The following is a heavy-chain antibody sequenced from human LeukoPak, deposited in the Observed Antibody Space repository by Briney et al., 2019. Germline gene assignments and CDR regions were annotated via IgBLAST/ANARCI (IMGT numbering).Heavy chain of an antibody. CDR1: GGTFSSYA. D-gene: IGHD5-24*01. Sequence: SVKVSCKASGGTFSSYAISWVRQAPGQGLEWMGGIIPIFGTANYAQKFQGRVTITADESTSTAYMELSSLRSEDTAVYYCASGYNNYYYYYYMDVWGKGTTVTISS. V-gene: IGHV1-69*13. CDR2: IIPIFGTA. CDR3: ASGYNNYYYYYYMDV. J-gene: IGHJ6*03.